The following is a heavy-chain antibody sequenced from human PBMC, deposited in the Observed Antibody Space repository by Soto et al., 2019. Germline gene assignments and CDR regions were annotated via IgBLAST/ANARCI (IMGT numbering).Heavy chain of an antibody. CDR3: AKDHRDYGDVNWFDP. CDR2: ISGSGGST. V-gene: IGHV3-23*01. D-gene: IGHD4-17*01. CDR1: GFTFSSYA. J-gene: IGHJ5*02. Sequence: GGSLRLSCAASGFTFSSYAMSWVRQAPGKGLEWVSAISGSGGSTYYADSVKGRFTISRDNSKNTLYLQMNSLRAEDTAVYYCAKDHRDYGDVNWFDPWGQGTLVTVSS.